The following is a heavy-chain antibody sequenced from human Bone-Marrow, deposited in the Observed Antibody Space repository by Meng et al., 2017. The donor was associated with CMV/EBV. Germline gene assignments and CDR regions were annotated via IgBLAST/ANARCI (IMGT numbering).Heavy chain of an antibody. J-gene: IGHJ5*02. D-gene: IGHD4-11*01. Sequence: GSLRLSCTVSGGSMGRGTYHWAWIGQPPGKGPEWIGSIYYNGNTFYNPSLKSRVTISGDTSKNQFSLKVNSLTAADTAVYYCALTTDNWFDPCGHGTLVTVSS. V-gene: IGHV4-39*07. CDR2: IYYNGNT. CDR1: GGSMGRGTYH. CDR3: ALTTDNWFDP.